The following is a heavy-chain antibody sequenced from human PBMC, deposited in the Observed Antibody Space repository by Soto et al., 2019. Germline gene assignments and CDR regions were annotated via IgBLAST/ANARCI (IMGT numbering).Heavy chain of an antibody. D-gene: IGHD3-22*01. CDR1: GCTFSSYA. CDR3: AKGTYYYHSSRSL. Sequence: GGALRLSCAASGCTFSSYAMTWGRQAPGKGLEWVSAISATGGSTYYADSVKGRFTISRDNSKNTLYLQVNSLRAEDTAVYYCAKGTYYYHSSRSLWGQGTLVTVSS. V-gene: IGHV3-23*01. CDR2: ISATGGST. J-gene: IGHJ4*02.